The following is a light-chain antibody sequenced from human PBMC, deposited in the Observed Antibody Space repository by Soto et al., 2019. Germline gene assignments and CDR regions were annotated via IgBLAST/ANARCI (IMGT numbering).Light chain of an antibody. CDR2: DAS. CDR1: ERISHS. CDR3: QLSQQRSSWPPIA. V-gene: IGKV3-11*01. J-gene: IGKJ5*01. Sequence: DIELTQTPATLSLSPGNIVTLSCRANERISHSLAWYQQKPGQAPRILIYDASFRATGIPERFSGSGSGTDFTLSSSSLEPEDFAVYDCQLSQQRSSWPPIALGQGTRLEIK.